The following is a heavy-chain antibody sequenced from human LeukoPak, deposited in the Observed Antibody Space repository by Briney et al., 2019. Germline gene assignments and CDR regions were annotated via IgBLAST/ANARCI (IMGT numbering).Heavy chain of an antibody. CDR3: ATDRKGGTWEPRFNY. J-gene: IGHJ4*02. Sequence: QTGGSLRLSCSASGFTLSDYWMMWVRQAPGKGLEWVGNIRQDDSEKNYVDSVKGRFTISRDNAKFSLYLQMSSLRAEDTAIYYCATDRKGGTWEPRFNYWGQGTLVTVSS. CDR2: IRQDDSEK. V-gene: IGHV3-7*01. D-gene: IGHD1-14*01. CDR1: GFTLSDYW.